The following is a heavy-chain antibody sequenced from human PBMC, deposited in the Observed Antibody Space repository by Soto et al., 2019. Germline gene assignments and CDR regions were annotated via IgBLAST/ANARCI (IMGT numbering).Heavy chain of an antibody. CDR2: IKSKTDGGTT. V-gene: IGHV3-15*01. Sequence: GGSLRLSCATSGFTFSNAWMSWVRQAPGKGLEWVGRIKSKTDGGTTDYAAPVKGRFTISRDDSKNTLYLQMNSLKTEDTAVYYCTTEPDSGSPDYYYYGMDVWGQGTTVTVSS. D-gene: IGHD1-26*01. J-gene: IGHJ6*02. CDR3: TTEPDSGSPDYYYYGMDV. CDR1: GFTFSNAW.